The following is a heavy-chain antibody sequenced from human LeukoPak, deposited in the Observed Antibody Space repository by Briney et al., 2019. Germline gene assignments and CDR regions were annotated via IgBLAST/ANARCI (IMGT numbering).Heavy chain of an antibody. Sequence: GGSLRLSCAASGFTVSSNYMSWVRQAPGKGLEWVSVIYSGGSTYYADPVKGRFTISRDNSKNTLYLQMNSLRAEDTAVYYCASETSGYYYYGMDVWGKGTTVTVSS. V-gene: IGHV3-53*01. J-gene: IGHJ6*04. CDR1: GFTVSSNY. CDR3: ASETSGYYYYGMDV. CDR2: IYSGGST.